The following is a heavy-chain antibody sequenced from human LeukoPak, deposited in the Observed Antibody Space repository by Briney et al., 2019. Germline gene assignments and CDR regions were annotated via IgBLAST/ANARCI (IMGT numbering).Heavy chain of an antibody. Sequence: PGGSLRLSCAASGFTFNNYAMTWVRQAPGKGLEWVSGITGNSVRTYYADSVKGRFTISRDNSKNTLFLQMNSLRAEDTAIYYCAKPSREWLIYAFDIWGQGTVVTVSS. CDR3: AKPSREWLIYAFDI. CDR2: ITGNSVRT. D-gene: IGHD6-19*01. V-gene: IGHV3-23*01. CDR1: GFTFNNYA. J-gene: IGHJ3*02.